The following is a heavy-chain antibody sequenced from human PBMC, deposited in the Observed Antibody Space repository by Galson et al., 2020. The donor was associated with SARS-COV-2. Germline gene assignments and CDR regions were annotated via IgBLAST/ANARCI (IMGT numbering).Heavy chain of an antibody. D-gene: IGHD6-25*01. CDR1: GGSIGSTSYS. CDR3: ASSWAADWYFDL. V-gene: IGHV4-39*07. Sequence: SETLSLTCSVSGGSIGSTSYSWGWIRQAPGKGLEWMGSIDNRGSTNDNPSLNSRVTISVDTSKNQFSLKWNSVTAADTAIYYCASSWAADWYFDLWGRGTLVTVSS. CDR2: IDNRGST. J-gene: IGHJ2*01.